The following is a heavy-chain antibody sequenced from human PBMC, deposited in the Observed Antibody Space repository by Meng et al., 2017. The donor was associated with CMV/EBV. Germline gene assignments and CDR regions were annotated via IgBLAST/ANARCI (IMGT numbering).Heavy chain of an antibody. CDR3: ARLSYSSSWYEWFDP. CDR2: IYSGGST. Sequence: GGSLRLSCAASGFTVSSNYMSWVRQAPGKGLEWVPVIYSGGSTYYADSVKGRFTISRDNSKNTLYLQMNSLRAEDTAVYYCARLSYSSSWYEWFDPWGQGTLVTVSS. D-gene: IGHD6-13*01. CDR1: GFTVSSNY. V-gene: IGHV3-53*01. J-gene: IGHJ5*02.